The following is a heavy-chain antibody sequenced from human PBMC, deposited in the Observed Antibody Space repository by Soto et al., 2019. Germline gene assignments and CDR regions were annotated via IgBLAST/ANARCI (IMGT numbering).Heavy chain of an antibody. CDR3: ARGPYYYDSRGFDP. V-gene: IGHV4-4*07. Sequence: PSETLSLTCTVSGGSISSYYWSWIRQTAGKGLEWIGRIYTSGSTNYNPSLKSRVTISVETSKNQFSLKLRSVTAADTAVYYCARGPYYYDSRGFDPWGQGTLVT. CDR2: IYTSGST. CDR1: GGSISSYY. J-gene: IGHJ5*02. D-gene: IGHD3-22*01.